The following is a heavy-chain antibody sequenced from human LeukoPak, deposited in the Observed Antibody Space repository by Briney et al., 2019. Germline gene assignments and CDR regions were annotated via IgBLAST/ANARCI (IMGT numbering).Heavy chain of an antibody. CDR1: GFTFSSYG. V-gene: IGHV3-23*01. D-gene: IGHD2-21*02. CDR3: AKDRLLNCRGDCYIFDY. CDR2: ISGSGDST. Sequence: GGSLRLSCAASGFTFSSYGMSWVRQAPAKGLEWVSSISGSGDSTFYADSVKGRFSISRDNSKNTLYLQVNGLRTEDTAVYYCAKDRLLNCRGDCYIFDYWGQGTVVTVSS. J-gene: IGHJ4*02.